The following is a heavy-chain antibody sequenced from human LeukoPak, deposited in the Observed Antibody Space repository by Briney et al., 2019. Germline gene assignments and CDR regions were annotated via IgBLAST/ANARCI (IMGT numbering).Heavy chain of an antibody. V-gene: IGHV3-7*01. Sequence: GGSLRLSCAASGFTFSSYWMSWVRQAPGKGLEWVANIKQDGSEKYYVDSVKGRFTISRDNAKNSLYLQMNSLRAEDTAVYYCARARKDCSGGSCYSFDFDYWGQGTLVTVSS. CDR2: IKQDGSEK. J-gene: IGHJ4*02. D-gene: IGHD2-15*01. CDR1: GFTFSSYW. CDR3: ARARKDCSGGSCYSFDFDY.